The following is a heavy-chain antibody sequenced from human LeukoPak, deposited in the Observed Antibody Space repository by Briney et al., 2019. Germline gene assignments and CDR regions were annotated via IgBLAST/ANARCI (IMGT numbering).Heavy chain of an antibody. CDR3: ARLNGYISSSSSWFDP. CDR2: IYPGDSDT. Sequence: GESLKISCKGSGYSFTSYWIGWVRQMPGKGLEWMGIIYPGDSDTRYSPSFQGQVTISADKSISTAYLQWSSLKASDTAMYYCARLNGYISSSSSWFDPWGQGTLVTVSS. V-gene: IGHV5-51*01. D-gene: IGHD6-6*01. CDR1: GYSFTSYW. J-gene: IGHJ5*02.